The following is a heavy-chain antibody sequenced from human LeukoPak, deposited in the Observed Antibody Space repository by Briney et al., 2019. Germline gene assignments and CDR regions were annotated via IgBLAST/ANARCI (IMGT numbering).Heavy chain of an antibody. D-gene: IGHD2-2*01. V-gene: IGHV4-31*03. CDR2: ISYSGST. CDR1: GGSISSGGSY. CDR3: AGVSCSSTSCKRYYYYGMDV. J-gene: IGHJ6*04. Sequence: PSETLSLTCTVSGGSISSGGSYWSWIRQHPGKGLEWIGYISYSGSTYYNPSLKSRVTISVDTSKNQFSLKLSSVTAADTAVYYCAGVSCSSTSCKRYYYYGMDVWGKGTTVTVSS.